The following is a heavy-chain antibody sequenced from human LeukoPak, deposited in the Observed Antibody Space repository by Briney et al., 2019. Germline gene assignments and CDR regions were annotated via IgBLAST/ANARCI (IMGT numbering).Heavy chain of an antibody. Sequence: GGSLRLSCAASGFTFSSYAMHWVRRAPGKGLEWVSYISSSSSTIYYADSVKGRFTISRDNAKNSLYLQMNSLRDEDTAVYYCARGTGSETAAAGTWGQGTLVTVSS. J-gene: IGHJ4*02. CDR2: ISSSSSTI. D-gene: IGHD6-13*01. CDR1: GFTFSSYA. V-gene: IGHV3-48*02. CDR3: ARGTGSETAAAGT.